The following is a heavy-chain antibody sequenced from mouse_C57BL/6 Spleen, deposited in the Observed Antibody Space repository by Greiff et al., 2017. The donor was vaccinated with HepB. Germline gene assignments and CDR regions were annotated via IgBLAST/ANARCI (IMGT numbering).Heavy chain of an antibody. Sequence: EVQLQQSGPELVKPGASVKISCKASGYTFTDYYMNWVKQSHGKSLEWIGDIHPNNGGTSYNQKFKGKATLTVDKSSSTAYMELRSLTSEDSAVYYSARGIHNYGSSYGAMDYWGQGTSVTVSS. CDR3: ARGIHNYGSSYGAMDY. V-gene: IGHV1-26*01. CDR1: GYTFTDYY. CDR2: IHPNNGGT. J-gene: IGHJ4*01. D-gene: IGHD1-1*01.